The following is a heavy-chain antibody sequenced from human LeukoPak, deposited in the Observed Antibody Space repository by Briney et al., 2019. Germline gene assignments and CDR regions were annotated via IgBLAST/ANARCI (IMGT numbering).Heavy chain of an antibody. CDR2: IIPIFGTA. Sequence: SVKVSCKASRGTFSSYAISWVRQAPGQGLEWMGGIIPIFGTANYAQKFQGRVTITTDESTSTAYMELSSLRSEDTAVYYCARGGAAAGIAYDYWGQGTLVTVSS. J-gene: IGHJ4*02. CDR3: ARGGAAAGIAYDY. D-gene: IGHD6-13*01. V-gene: IGHV1-69*05. CDR1: RGTFSSYA.